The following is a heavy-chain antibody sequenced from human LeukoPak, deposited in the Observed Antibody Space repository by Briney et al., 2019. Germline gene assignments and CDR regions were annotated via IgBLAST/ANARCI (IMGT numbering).Heavy chain of an antibody. Sequence: GGSLRLPCAASGFTFDDYTMHWVRQGPGKGLEWVSLISGDGGGTNYAVSVKGRFTISRDNSKNSLYLQMNSLRTEDTALYYCAKGSQWLTDYWGQGTLVTVSS. CDR3: AKGSQWLTDY. J-gene: IGHJ4*02. D-gene: IGHD6-19*01. CDR2: ISGDGGGT. CDR1: GFTFDDYT. V-gene: IGHV3-43*01.